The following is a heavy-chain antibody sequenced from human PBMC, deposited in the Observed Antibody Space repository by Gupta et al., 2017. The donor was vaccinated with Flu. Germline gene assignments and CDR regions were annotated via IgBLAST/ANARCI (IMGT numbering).Heavy chain of an antibody. CDR3: ARGGVRGITPNVLGD. J-gene: IGHJ4*02. Sequence: EVQLVESGGGLVQPGGSLRLSCAVSGFTVTGNYMSWVRQAPGKGLECVSVIYSGGTYYADSVKGRFTISRDNSKNTLYLQMISLRHEDTAVYYCARGGVRGITPNVLGDWGQGTLVTVSS. D-gene: IGHD1-20*01. V-gene: IGHV3-66*02. CDR2: IYSGGT. CDR1: GFTVTGNY.